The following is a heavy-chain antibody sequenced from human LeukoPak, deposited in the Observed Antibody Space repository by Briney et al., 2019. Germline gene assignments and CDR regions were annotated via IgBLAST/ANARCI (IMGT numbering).Heavy chain of an antibody. J-gene: IGHJ5*02. CDR3: ARDRGTSGYLP. Sequence: PGCALRVSCAASGFTFSSYSLNWVRQAPGQGLDWDSYISTLSNTIHYADSVKGQFTISRDNAKSSLYLQMTSLKDEDTAVYYCARDRGTSGYLPWGQGTLVTVSS. D-gene: IGHD3-22*01. V-gene: IGHV3-48*02. CDR2: ISTLSNTI. CDR1: GFTFSSYS.